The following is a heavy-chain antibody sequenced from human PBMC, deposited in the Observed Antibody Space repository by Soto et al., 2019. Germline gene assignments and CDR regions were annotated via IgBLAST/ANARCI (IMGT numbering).Heavy chain of an antibody. CDR3: ARWVGGTYGMDV. D-gene: IGHD1-1*01. V-gene: IGHV3-53*01. Sequence: EVQLVESGGGLIQPGGSLRLSCAASGFTVSSNYMSWVRQAPGKGLEWVSVIYSGGSTYYADSVKGRFTISRDNTKNTLYHQMNSLRAEDTAVYYCARWVGGTYGMDVWGQGTTVTVSS. J-gene: IGHJ6*02. CDR1: GFTVSSNY. CDR2: IYSGGST.